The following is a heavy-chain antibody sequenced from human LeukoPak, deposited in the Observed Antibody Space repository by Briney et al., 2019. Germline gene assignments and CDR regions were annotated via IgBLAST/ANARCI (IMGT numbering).Heavy chain of an antibody. Sequence: SETLSLTCAVCSGSFSSYQWNWIRQPPGKGLEWIGEISHRGTTNYNPSLKSRVTMSVDTSKNQFSLKLSSVTAADTAVYYCARGAESSSWSLDYWGQGTLVTVSS. CDR1: SGSFSSYQ. CDR2: ISHRGTT. J-gene: IGHJ4*02. V-gene: IGHV4-34*01. D-gene: IGHD6-13*01. CDR3: ARGAESSSWSLDY.